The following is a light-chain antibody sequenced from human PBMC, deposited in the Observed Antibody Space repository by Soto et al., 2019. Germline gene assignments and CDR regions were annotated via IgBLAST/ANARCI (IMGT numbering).Light chain of an antibody. J-gene: IGLJ2*01. CDR1: SSDVGGYNY. CDR2: EVR. Sequence: QSALTQPPSASGSPGQSVTISCTGTSSDVGGYNYVSWYQQYPGKAPKLMIYEVRKGPSGVPDRFSGSKSGNTASLTVSGLQAEDEADYYCSSYAGSNTFIFGGGTKVTVL. V-gene: IGLV2-8*01. CDR3: SSYAGSNTFI.